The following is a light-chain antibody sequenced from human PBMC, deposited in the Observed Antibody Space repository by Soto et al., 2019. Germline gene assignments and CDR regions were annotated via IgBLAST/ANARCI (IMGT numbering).Light chain of an antibody. Sequence: QSALTQPASVSGSPGQSITISCTGSSSDIGDYNYVSWYKHHPGKAPKLMIYDVINRPSGVSNRFSGSKSGNTASLTISGLQAEDEADYYCSSYTSTNFVIFGGGTKLTVL. CDR2: DVI. J-gene: IGLJ2*01. CDR3: SSYTSTNFVI. CDR1: SSDIGDYNY. V-gene: IGLV2-14*03.